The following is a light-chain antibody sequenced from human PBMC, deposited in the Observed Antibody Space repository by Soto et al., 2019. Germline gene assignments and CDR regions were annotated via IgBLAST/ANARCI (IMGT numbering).Light chain of an antibody. CDR2: HTS. CDR1: QIISSN. Sequence: EILMTQSPATLSVSPGERFILSCRAIQIISSNVAWYQQKPGQAPRLLIYHTSTRATDVPARFSGSGSGTEFTLTISSLQSEDFGVYYCQQCNNWPLSITFGQGTRLEIK. V-gene: IGKV3-15*01. CDR3: QQCNNWPLSIT. J-gene: IGKJ5*01.